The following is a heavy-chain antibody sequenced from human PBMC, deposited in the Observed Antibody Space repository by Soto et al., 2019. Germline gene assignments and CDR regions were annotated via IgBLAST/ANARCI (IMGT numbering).Heavy chain of an antibody. CDR3: ARGVSAGVEY. CDR2: MQPSTGRT. CDR1: GYSFTSLD. Sequence: ASVKVSCKASGYSFTSLDINWVRQTAGQGFEWMGWMQPSTGRTGYAQKFQGRVTMTRDTSINTAYMELTTLTSDDTAFYYCARGVSAGVEYWGQGTLVTVSS. V-gene: IGHV1-8*01. J-gene: IGHJ4*02. D-gene: IGHD1-26*01.